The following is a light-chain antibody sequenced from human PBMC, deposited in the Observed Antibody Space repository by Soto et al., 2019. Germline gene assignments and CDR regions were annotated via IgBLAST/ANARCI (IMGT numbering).Light chain of an antibody. CDR2: AAS. CDR3: QQINSFPLT. J-gene: IGKJ4*01. CDR1: QGISSS. V-gene: IGKV1-9*01. Sequence: DIQLTQSPSFLSASVGDRVTITCRASQGISSSLAWYQQKLGRAPELLIYAASTLQSGVPSRFSGSGSGTEFTLTISSLQPEDFATYYCQQINSFPLTFGGGTKVEIK.